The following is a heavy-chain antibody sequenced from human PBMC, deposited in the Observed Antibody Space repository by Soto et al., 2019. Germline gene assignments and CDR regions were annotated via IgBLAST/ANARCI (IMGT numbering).Heavy chain of an antibody. CDR2: ISGSGGST. V-gene: IGHV3-23*01. CDR1: GFTFSSYA. Sequence: QPGGSLRLSCAASGFTFSSYAMSWVRQAPGKGLEWVSAISGSGGSTYYADTVKGRFTISRDNSKNTLYLQMNSLRAEVTAVYYCAKVVRRSPGSQWLVRGSDFDYWGQGTLVTVSS. D-gene: IGHD6-19*01. CDR3: AKVVRRSPGSQWLVRGSDFDY. J-gene: IGHJ4*02.